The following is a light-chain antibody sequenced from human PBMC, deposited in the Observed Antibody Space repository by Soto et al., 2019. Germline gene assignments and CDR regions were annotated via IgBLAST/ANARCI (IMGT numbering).Light chain of an antibody. Sequence: EIVLTQSPGTLSLSPGERATLSCRASQSVSSSYLAWYQQKPGQAPRLLIYGASSRATGIPDRFSGSGSGTDFTLTIGRLEPEDFAVYYWQQYGGSRNTFGQGTKLEIK. J-gene: IGKJ2*01. V-gene: IGKV3-20*01. CDR1: QSVSSSY. CDR2: GAS. CDR3: QQYGGSRNT.